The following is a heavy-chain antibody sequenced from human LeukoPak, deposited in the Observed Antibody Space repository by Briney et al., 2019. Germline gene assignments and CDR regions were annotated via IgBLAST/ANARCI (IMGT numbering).Heavy chain of an antibody. V-gene: IGHV1-2*02. CDR1: GYTFTSYN. CDR2: INPNSGGT. CDR3: ARDYVGSSSKPYNWFDP. D-gene: IGHD6-6*01. J-gene: IGHJ5*02. Sequence: GASVKVSCKASGYTFTSYNINWVRQAPGQGLEWMGWINPNSGGTNYAQKFQGRVTMTRDTSISTAYMELSRLRSDDTAVYYCARDYVGSSSKPYNWFDPWGQGTLVTVSS.